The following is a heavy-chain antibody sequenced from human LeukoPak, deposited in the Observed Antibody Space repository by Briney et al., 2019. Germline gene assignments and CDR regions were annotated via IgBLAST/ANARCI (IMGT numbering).Heavy chain of an antibody. Sequence: PGGSLRLSCAASGFTFSSYGMHWVHQAPGKGLEWVAVIWYGGSNKYYADSVKGRFTISRDNSKNTLYLQMNSLRAEDTAVYYCAKGVVVPASTNYYYYYYMDVWGKGTTVTVSS. J-gene: IGHJ6*03. CDR2: IWYGGSNK. CDR3: AKGVVVPASTNYYYYYYMDV. D-gene: IGHD2-2*01. CDR1: GFTFSSYG. V-gene: IGHV3-33*06.